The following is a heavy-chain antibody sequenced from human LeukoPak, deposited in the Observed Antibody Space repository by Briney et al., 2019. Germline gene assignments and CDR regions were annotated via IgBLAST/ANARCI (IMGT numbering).Heavy chain of an antibody. J-gene: IGHJ4*02. CDR2: IILIFGTA. Sequence: ASVKVSCKASGGTFSSYAISWVRQAPGQGLEWMGGIILIFGTANYAQKFQGRVTITADKSTSTAYMELSSLRSEDTAVYYCAREGSYYGSGSSPRPFDYWGQGTLVTVSS. D-gene: IGHD3-10*01. CDR3: AREGSYYGSGSSPRPFDY. V-gene: IGHV1-69*06. CDR1: GGTFSSYA.